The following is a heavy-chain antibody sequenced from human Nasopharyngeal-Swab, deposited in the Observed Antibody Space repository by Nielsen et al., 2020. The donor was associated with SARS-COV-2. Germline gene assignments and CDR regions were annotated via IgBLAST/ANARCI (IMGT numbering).Heavy chain of an antibody. D-gene: IGHD3-3*01. Sequence: WVRQAPGQGLEWMGTINPSGGRTAYAQKFQGRVTMTRDTSTSTVYMELNSLRAEDTAVYYCAKDLKPMYYDFWSGYYTDYYYYMDVWGKGTTVTVSS. V-gene: IGHV1-46*01. CDR2: INPSGGRT. J-gene: IGHJ6*03. CDR3: AKDLKPMYYDFWSGYYTDYYYYMDV.